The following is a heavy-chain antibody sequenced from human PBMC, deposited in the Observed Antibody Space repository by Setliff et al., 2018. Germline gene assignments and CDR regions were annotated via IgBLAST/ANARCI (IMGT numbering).Heavy chain of an antibody. V-gene: IGHV1-69*13. CDR3: ARGKLDVVAAGGKYCAMDV. Sequence: GASVKVSCKASGGTFKNYAISWVRQAPGRGLEWMGGIIPMFRSGNNAQRFQGRVTITADESTSTVYMELTSLRPGDTAVYYCARGKLDVVAAGGKYCAMDVWGQGTAVTVSS. D-gene: IGHD6-13*01. CDR2: IIPMFRSG. CDR1: GGTFKNYA. J-gene: IGHJ6*02.